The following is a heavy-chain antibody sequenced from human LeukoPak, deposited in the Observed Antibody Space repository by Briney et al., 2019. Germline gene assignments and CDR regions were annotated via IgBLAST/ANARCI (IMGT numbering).Heavy chain of an antibody. CDR3: AKTVHYYDSSGYYYPWFDP. Sequence: GGSLRLSCAASGFTFNSYAMTWVRQAPGKGLEWVSAISGSGGSTYYADSVKGRFTISRDNSKNTLYLQMNSLRAEDTAVYYCAKTVHYYDSSGYYYPWFDPWGQGTLVTVSS. D-gene: IGHD3-22*01. CDR1: GFTFNSYA. CDR2: ISGSGGST. V-gene: IGHV3-23*01. J-gene: IGHJ5*02.